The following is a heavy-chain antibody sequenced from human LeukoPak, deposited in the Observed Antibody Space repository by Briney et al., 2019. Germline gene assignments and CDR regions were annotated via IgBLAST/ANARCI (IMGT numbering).Heavy chain of an antibody. J-gene: IGHJ6*02. CDR3: TKDITPGGADV. V-gene: IGHV3-9*01. D-gene: IGHD3-10*01. Sequence: GGSLRLSCVASGFTLDRYAMHWARQAPGKGLEWVAGFSLDTDRIDYADSVKGRFTVSKDDAKKTLYLQMNNLRTEDTALYFCTKDITPGGADVWGQGTTVTVSS. CDR2: FSLDTDRI. CDR1: GFTLDRYA.